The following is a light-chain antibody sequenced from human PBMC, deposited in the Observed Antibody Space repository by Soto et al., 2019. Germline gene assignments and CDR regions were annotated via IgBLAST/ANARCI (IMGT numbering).Light chain of an antibody. CDR3: QSYDNSLSGPVV. CDR1: SSDVGAYNY. Sequence: QSALTQPASVSGSPGQSITISCTGTSSDVGAYNYVSWYQQHPGKAPKLIIFEVTNRPSGVSSRFSGSKSGNTASLTVSGLQAEDEADYYCQSYDNSLSGPVVFGGGTKLTVL. V-gene: IGLV2-14*01. CDR2: EVT. J-gene: IGLJ3*02.